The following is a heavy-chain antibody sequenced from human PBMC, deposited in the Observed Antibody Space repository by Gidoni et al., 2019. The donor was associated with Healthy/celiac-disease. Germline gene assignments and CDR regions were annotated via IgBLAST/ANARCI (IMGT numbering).Heavy chain of an antibody. CDR2: SFSNDEK. Sequence: PVLAKPTETLTLHCTASGVPLINARMGVSWLRQPPGKALEWLAHSFSNDEKSYSTSLKSRLTSSKDTSKSQVVLTMTNMDPVDTATYYCARIGRTPYFDYWGQGTLVTVSS. CDR3: ARIGRTPYFDY. D-gene: IGHD1-26*01. J-gene: IGHJ4*02. CDR1: GVPLINARMG. V-gene: IGHV2-26*01.